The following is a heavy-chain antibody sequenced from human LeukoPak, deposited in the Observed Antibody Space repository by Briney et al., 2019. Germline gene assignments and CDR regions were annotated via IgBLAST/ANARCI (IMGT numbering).Heavy chain of an antibody. CDR3: AKSPIPGLTRHDAFDI. CDR1: GFTFSSYA. V-gene: IGHV3-23*01. J-gene: IGHJ3*02. D-gene: IGHD2-21*01. CDR2: ISGSGGST. Sequence: PGGSLRLSCAASGFTFSSYAMSWVRQAPGKGLEWVSAISGSGGSTYYADSVKGRFTISRDNSKNTLYLQMNSLRAEDTAVYYCAKSPIPGLTRHDAFDIWGQGTMVIVSS.